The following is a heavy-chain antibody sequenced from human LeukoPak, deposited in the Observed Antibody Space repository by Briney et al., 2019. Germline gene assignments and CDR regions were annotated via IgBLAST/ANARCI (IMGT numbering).Heavy chain of an antibody. CDR2: ISVYSGNT. D-gene: IGHD3-3*01. Sequence: ASVKVSCKASGYTFTSYDINWVRQAPGQGLEWMGWISVYSGNTHYAQKLQGRVTMTTDTSTTTAYMELRSLRSDDTAVYYCATVPRSDRLQFLEWLRWGQGTLVTVSS. CDR3: ATVPRSDRLQFLEWLR. V-gene: IGHV1-18*01. CDR1: GYTFTSYD. J-gene: IGHJ4*02.